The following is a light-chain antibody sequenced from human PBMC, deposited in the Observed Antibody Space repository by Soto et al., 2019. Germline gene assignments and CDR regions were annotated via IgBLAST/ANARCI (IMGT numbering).Light chain of an antibody. V-gene: IGKV3-15*01. CDR2: GAS. CDR3: QHGHNWPLT. CDR1: QSINSE. Sequence: EIGMTQSPATLSLSPGERAALSCRASQSINSELAWYQQKPGQPPRLLIYGASTRATGVPARFTGSESGSEFTLTISGLQSEDFAVYYCQHGHNWPLTFGQGTRLEI. J-gene: IGKJ2*01.